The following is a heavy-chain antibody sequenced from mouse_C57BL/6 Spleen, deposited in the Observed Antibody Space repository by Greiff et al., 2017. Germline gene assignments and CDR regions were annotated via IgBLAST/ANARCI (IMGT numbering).Heavy chain of an antibody. Sequence: EVQRVESGGGLVKPGGSLKLSCAASGFTFSSYALSWVRQTPEKRLEWVATISDGGSYTYYPDNVKGRFTISRDNAKNNLYLQMSHLKSEDTAMYYCARGIYYGNYAWFAYWGQGTLVTVSA. V-gene: IGHV5-4*01. J-gene: IGHJ3*01. CDR3: ARGIYYGNYAWFAY. CDR1: GFTFSSYA. D-gene: IGHD2-1*01. CDR2: ISDGGSYT.